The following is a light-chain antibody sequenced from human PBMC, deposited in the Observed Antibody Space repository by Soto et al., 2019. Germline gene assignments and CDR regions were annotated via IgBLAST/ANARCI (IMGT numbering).Light chain of an antibody. CDR2: DAS. V-gene: IGKV1-33*01. CDR3: QQYDKLPIT. CDR1: QDISNY. Sequence: DIQMTQSPASLPASVGDRVAITWQASQDISNYLNWYQQQXGKAPKXXIYDASNLETGVPSRGSGRGSGTDCTCTISSLQPADIATDDCQQYDKLPITFGPGTRLEIK. J-gene: IGKJ5*01.